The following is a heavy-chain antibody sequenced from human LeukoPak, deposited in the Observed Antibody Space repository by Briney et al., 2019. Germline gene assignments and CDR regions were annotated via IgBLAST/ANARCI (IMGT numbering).Heavy chain of an antibody. D-gene: IGHD5-12*01. CDR2: ISGSGGST. Sequence: GRSLRLSCAASGFTFSSYAMSWVRQAPGKGLEWVSAISGSGGSTYYADSVKGRFTISRDNSKNTLYLQMNSLRAEDTAVYYCAKRSGGHSGYDFGYYYFDYWGQGTLVTVSS. CDR1: GFTFSSYA. J-gene: IGHJ4*02. V-gene: IGHV3-23*01. CDR3: AKRSGGHSGYDFGYYYFDY.